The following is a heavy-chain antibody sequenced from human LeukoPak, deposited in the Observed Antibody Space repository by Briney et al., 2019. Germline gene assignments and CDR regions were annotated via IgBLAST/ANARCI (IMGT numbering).Heavy chain of an antibody. CDR2: INPNSGGT. CDR3: ARAGWRTSYYGMDV. Sequence: ASVNVSCKSSGYTFTGYYMHCVLQAPGQGLECMGWINPNSGGTNYAQKFQGRVTMTRDTSISTAYMELSRLRSDDTAVYYCARAGWRTSYYGMDVWGQGTTVTVSS. D-gene: IGHD5-24*01. CDR1: GYTFTGYY. J-gene: IGHJ6*02. V-gene: IGHV1-2*02.